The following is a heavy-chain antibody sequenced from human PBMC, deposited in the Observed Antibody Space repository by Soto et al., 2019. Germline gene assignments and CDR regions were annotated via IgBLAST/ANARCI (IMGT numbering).Heavy chain of an antibody. CDR1: GFTFSSYS. CDR2: ISSSSSYI. D-gene: IGHD6-6*01. CDR3: ARDTIAAHDIDY. Sequence: GGSLRLSCAASGFTFSSYSMNWVRQAPGKGLEWVSSISSSSSYIYYADSVKGRFTISRDNAKNSLYLQMNSLRAEDTAVYYCARDTIAAHDIDYWGQGTLVTVFS. J-gene: IGHJ4*02. V-gene: IGHV3-21*01.